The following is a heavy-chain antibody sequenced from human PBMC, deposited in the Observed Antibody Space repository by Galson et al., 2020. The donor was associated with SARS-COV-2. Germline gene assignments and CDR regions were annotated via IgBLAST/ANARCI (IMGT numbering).Heavy chain of an antibody. Sequence: KGLEWVGRIRSQRSNYATTYAASVKGRFTISRDDSKNTAFLQMDSLKTEDTAVYYCARGSALTDPPFDSWGQGTLVTVSS. J-gene: IGHJ4*02. CDR3: ARGSALTDPPFDS. V-gene: IGHV3-73*01. CDR2: IRSQRSNYAT. D-gene: IGHD3-9*01.